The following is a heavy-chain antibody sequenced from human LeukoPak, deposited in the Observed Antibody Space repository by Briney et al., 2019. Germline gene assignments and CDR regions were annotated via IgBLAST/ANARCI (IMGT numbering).Heavy chain of an antibody. CDR1: GFTFSSYS. CDR3: ARDLERFLDRGGFDP. Sequence: PGGSLRLSCAASGFTFSSYSMNWVRQAPGKGLEWVSYISSSSSTIYYADSVKGRFTISRDNAKNSLYLQMNSLRAEDTAVYYCARDLERFLDRGGFDPWGQGTLVTVSS. J-gene: IGHJ5*02. V-gene: IGHV3-48*01. CDR2: ISSSSSTI. D-gene: IGHD3/OR15-3a*01.